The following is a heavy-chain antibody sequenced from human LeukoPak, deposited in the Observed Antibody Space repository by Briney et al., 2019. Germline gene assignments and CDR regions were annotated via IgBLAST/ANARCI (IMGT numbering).Heavy chain of an antibody. D-gene: IGHD3-22*01. J-gene: IGHJ4*02. Sequence: GASVKVSCKASGYTFTSYDINWVRQATGQGLEWMGWMNPNSGNTSYAQKFQGRVTMTRSTSINTAYMELSSLRSEDTAVYYCARGKPPPGFYDSTGDYWGQGSLVTVSS. CDR3: ARGKPPPGFYDSTGDY. CDR2: MNPNSGNT. CDR1: GYTFTSYD. V-gene: IGHV1-8*01.